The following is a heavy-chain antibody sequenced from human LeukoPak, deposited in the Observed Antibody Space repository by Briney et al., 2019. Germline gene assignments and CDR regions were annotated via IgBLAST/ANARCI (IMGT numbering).Heavy chain of an antibody. CDR3: AKGSSGYSGYDPDFDY. CDR2: ISWNSGSI. Sequence: GRSLRLSCAASGFTFDDYAMHWVRQAPGKGLEWVSGISWNSGSIGYADSVKGRFTISRDNAKNSLYLQMNSLRAEDTALYYCAKGSSGYSGYDPDFDYWGQGTLVTVSS. CDR1: GFTFDDYA. V-gene: IGHV3-9*01. J-gene: IGHJ4*02. D-gene: IGHD5-12*01.